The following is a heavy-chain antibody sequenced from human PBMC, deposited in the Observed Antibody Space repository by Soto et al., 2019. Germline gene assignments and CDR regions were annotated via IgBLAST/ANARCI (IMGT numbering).Heavy chain of an antibody. CDR2: ISYSGNP. CDR3: ARSKGNWVDR. V-gene: IGHV4-31*01. Sequence: QVQLQESGPGLVKPSQTLPLTCTVSGASIGSGGYYWSWIRQHPGKGRQWIAFISYSGNPYYNPSQKSQVTIAIATSQNQFSLNVNSMTDADTAVYYCARSKGNWVDRWGQGALVIVSA. J-gene: IGHJ5*02. CDR1: GASIGSGGYY.